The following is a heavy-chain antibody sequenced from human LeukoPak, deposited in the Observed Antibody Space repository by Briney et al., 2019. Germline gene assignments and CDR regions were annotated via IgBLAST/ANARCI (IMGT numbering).Heavy chain of an antibody. CDR2: IIPILGIA. V-gene: IGHV1-69*04. J-gene: IGHJ6*02. CDR3: ATASGSASYYYYGMDV. D-gene: IGHD6-19*01. CDR1: GGTFSSYA. Sequence: SVKVSCKASGGTFSSYAISWVRQAPGQGLEWMGRIIPILGIAIYAQKFQGRVTMTEDTSTDTAYMELSSLRSEDTAVYYCATASGSASYYYYGMDVWGQGTTVTVSS.